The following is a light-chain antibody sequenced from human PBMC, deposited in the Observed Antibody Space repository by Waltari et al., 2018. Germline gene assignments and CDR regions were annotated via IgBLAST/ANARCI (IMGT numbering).Light chain of an antibody. CDR2: DAS. V-gene: IGKV1-5*01. CDR3: QQYNSYSIT. CDR1: QDIGTW. J-gene: IGKJ5*01. Sequence: DIQMTQSPSIMSAPVGSRVPITCRAHQDIGTWLAWYQQKPGKAPKLLIYDASSLESGVPSRFSGSGSGTEFALTISSLQPDDFATYYCQQYNSYSITFGQGTRLEIK.